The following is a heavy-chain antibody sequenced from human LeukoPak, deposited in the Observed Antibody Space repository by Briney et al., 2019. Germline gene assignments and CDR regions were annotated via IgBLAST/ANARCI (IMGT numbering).Heavy chain of an antibody. D-gene: IGHD2-2*01. Sequence: PGGSLRLSCAASGFTFSSYSMNWARQAPGKGLEWVSYISSSSSTIYYADSVKGRFTISRDNAKNSLYLQMNSLRDEDTAVYYCARDMRGYCSSTSCPYAFDIWGQGTMVTVSS. CDR1: GFTFSSYS. V-gene: IGHV3-48*02. CDR2: ISSSSSTI. CDR3: ARDMRGYCSSTSCPYAFDI. J-gene: IGHJ3*02.